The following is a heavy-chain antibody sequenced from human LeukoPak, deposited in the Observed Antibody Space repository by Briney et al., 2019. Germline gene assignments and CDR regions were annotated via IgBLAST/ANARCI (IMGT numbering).Heavy chain of an antibody. D-gene: IGHD3-22*01. J-gene: IGHJ2*01. V-gene: IGHV1-69*05. Sequence: SVKVSCKASGGTFSSYAISWVRQVPGQGLEWMGRIIPIFGTANYAQKFQGRVTITTDESTSTAYMELSSLRSEDTAVYYCARDSSGYYEYYWYFDLWGRGTLVTVSS. CDR2: IIPIFGTA. CDR3: ARDSSGYYEYYWYFDL. CDR1: GGTFSSYA.